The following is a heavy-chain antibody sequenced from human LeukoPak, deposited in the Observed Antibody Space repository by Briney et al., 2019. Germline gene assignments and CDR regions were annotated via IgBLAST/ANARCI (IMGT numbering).Heavy chain of an antibody. V-gene: IGHV3-30*02. CDR3: ARDQEYDYGDLSGAFSFDY. J-gene: IGHJ4*02. D-gene: IGHD4-17*01. CDR2: IRYDGSNK. CDR1: GFTFSSYG. Sequence: GGSLRLSCAASGFTFSSYGMHWVRQAPGKGLEWVSFIRYDGSNKYYADSVKGRFTISRDNSKNTLYLQMNSLRAEDTAVYYCARDQEYDYGDLSGAFSFDYWGQGTLVTVSS.